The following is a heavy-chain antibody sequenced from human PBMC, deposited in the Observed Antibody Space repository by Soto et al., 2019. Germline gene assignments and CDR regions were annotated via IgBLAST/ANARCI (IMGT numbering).Heavy chain of an antibody. CDR2: VRSKATGGTI. CDR1: GFSFSDAW. CDR3: TTDLRWELVPLDY. Sequence: EVQLVESGGGLVKPGGSLSLSCAASGFSFSDAWMSWVRQAPGKGLEWVGRVRSKATGGTIDYASPVKGRFTISRDDSRDTLNLQMNSLKTEDTAVYYCTTDLRWELVPLDYWGQGTLVTVSS. V-gene: IGHV3-15*01. D-gene: IGHD1-26*01. J-gene: IGHJ4*02.